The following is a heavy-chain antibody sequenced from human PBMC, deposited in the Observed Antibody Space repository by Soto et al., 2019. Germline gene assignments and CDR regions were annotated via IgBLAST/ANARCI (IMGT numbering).Heavy chain of an antibody. CDR2: IYYSGST. CDR3: ASLIVGARRGYYYYGMDV. J-gene: IGHJ6*02. Sequence: SETLSLTCTVSGGSISSSSYYWGWIHQPPGKGLEWIGSIYYSGSTYYNPSLKSRVTISVDTSKNQFSLKLSSVTAADTAVYYCASLIVGARRGYYYYGMDVWGQGTTVTVSS. CDR1: GGSISSSSYY. V-gene: IGHV4-39*01. D-gene: IGHD1-26*01.